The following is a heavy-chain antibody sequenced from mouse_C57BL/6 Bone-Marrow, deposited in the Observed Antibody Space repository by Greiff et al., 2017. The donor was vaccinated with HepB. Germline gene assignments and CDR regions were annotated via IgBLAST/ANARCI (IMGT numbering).Heavy chain of an antibody. J-gene: IGHJ4*01. V-gene: IGHV1-22*01. CDR2: INPNNGGT. Sequence: VQLQQSGPELVKPGASVKMSCKASGYTFTDYNMHWVKQSPGKSLEWIGYINPNNGGTSYNQKFKGKATLTVNKSSSTAYMELRSLTSEDSAVYYCALVVITTYYAMDYWGQGTSVTVSS. CDR3: ALVVITTYYAMDY. CDR1: GYTFTDYN. D-gene: IGHD1-1*01.